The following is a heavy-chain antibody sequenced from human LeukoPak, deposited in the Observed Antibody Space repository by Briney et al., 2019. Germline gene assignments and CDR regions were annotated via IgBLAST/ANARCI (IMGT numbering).Heavy chain of an antibody. D-gene: IGHD4-17*01. Sequence: PGGSLRLSCAASGFTFSDYYMSWIRQAPGKGLEWVSYISSSGSTRYYADSVKGRFTISRDNAKNSLYLQMNSLRAEDTAVYYCAREHDYGDYVDYWGQGTLVTVSS. CDR3: AREHDYGDYVDY. CDR1: GFTFSDYY. J-gene: IGHJ4*02. CDR2: ISSSGSTR. V-gene: IGHV3-11*04.